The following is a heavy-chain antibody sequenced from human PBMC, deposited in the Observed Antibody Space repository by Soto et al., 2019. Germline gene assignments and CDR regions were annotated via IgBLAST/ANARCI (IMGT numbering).Heavy chain of an antibody. J-gene: IGHJ4*02. CDR1: GFTFDNCG. Sequence: EVQLVESGGGLVQPGRSLRLSCAASGFTFDNCGMHWVRQAPGKGLEWVAGISWDSSTIGYADSVKGRFIISRDDAKNSLYLPMDSLRGEDTALYYCVQGRYPTMATPLDHWGQGTQVIVSS. V-gene: IGHV3-9*01. D-gene: IGHD2-15*01. CDR2: ISWDSSTI. CDR3: VQGRYPTMATPLDH.